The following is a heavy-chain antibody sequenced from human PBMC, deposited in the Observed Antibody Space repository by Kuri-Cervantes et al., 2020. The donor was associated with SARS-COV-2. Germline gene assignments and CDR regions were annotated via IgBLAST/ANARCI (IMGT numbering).Heavy chain of an antibody. CDR2: ISSMRSYI. D-gene: IGHD3/OR15-3a*01. Sequence: GESLTLSCAPAGFRFSTYSIDWVRQAPREGLEWVASISSMRSYIYYADSLRDRFTISRVNTNNSLYLQMSSLRGEGTAVYYWARDSEGKYDSWSGYHYYYYYGMDVWGQGTAVTVSS. CDR3: ARDSEGKYDSWSGYHYYYYYGMDV. J-gene: IGHJ6*02. V-gene: IGHV3-21*01. CDR1: GFRFSTYS.